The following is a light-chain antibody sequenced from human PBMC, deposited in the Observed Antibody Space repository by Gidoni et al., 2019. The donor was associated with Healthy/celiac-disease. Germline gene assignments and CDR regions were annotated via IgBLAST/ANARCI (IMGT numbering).Light chain of an antibody. CDR2: DAS. V-gene: IGKV3-11*01. CDR1: QRVSSY. J-gene: IGKJ3*01. CDR3: QQRSNWPIFT. Sequence: EIVLTPSPATLSLSPGERATLSCRASQRVSSYLAWYQQKPGPAPRLLIYDASNRATGSPARFSGSGSGTDFTLTISSLEPEDFAVYYCQQRSNWPIFTFGPGTKVEIK.